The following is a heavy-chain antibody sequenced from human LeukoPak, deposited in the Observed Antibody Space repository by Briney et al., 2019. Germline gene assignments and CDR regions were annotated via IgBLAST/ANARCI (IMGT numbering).Heavy chain of an antibody. CDR2: IRSKANSYAT. D-gene: IGHD4-17*01. Sequence: GGSLRLSCAASGFTFSGSAMHWVRQASGKGLEWVGRIRSKANSYATAYAASVKGRFTISRDDSKNTAYLQMNSLKTEDTAVYYCILTTETTLNAFDIWGQGTMVTVSS. CDR3: ILTTETTLNAFDI. J-gene: IGHJ3*02. V-gene: IGHV3-73*01. CDR1: GFTFSGSA.